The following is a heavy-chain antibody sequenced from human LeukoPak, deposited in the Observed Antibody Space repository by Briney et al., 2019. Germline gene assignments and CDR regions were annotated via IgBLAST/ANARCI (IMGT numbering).Heavy chain of an antibody. V-gene: IGHV1-18*01. Sequence: ASVKVSCKASGYTFTSYGISWVRQAPGQGLEWMGWISAYNGNTNYAQKLQGRVTMTTDTSTSTAYMELRSLRSDDTAVYYCARDTFDDGDPFYRYYYYYMDVWGKGTTVTVSS. J-gene: IGHJ6*03. CDR1: GYTFTSYG. CDR3: ARDTFDDGDPFYRYYYYYMDV. D-gene: IGHD3-16*01. CDR2: ISAYNGNT.